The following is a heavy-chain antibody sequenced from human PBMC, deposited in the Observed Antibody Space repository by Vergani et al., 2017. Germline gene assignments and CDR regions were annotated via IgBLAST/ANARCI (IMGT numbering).Heavy chain of an antibody. J-gene: IGHJ6*02. Sequence: EVQLVESGGGLVKPGGSLRLSCAASGFTFSSYSMNWVRQAPGKGLEWVSSISSSSSYIYYADSVKGRFTISRDNAKNSLYLQMNSLRAEDTAVYYFAARGAVAATQEYYYYYGMDVWGQGTTVTVSS. CDR1: GFTFSSYS. CDR3: AARGAVAATQEYYYYYGMDV. V-gene: IGHV3-21*01. D-gene: IGHD2-15*01. CDR2: ISSSSSYI.